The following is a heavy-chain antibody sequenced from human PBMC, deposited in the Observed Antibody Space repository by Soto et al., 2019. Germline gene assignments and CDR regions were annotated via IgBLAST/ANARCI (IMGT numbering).Heavy chain of an antibody. Sequence: SETLSLTCAVYGGSFSGYYWSWIRQPPGKGLEWIGEINHSGSTNYNPSLKSRVTISVDTSKNQFSLKLSSVTAADTAVYYCARAIIAVVPDANYGMDVWGQGTTVTVSS. D-gene: IGHD2-2*01. J-gene: IGHJ6*02. CDR3: ARAIIAVVPDANYGMDV. CDR1: GGSFSGYY. V-gene: IGHV4-34*01. CDR2: INHSGST.